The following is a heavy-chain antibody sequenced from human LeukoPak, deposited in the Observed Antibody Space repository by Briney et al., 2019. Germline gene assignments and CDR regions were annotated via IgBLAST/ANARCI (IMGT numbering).Heavy chain of an antibody. Sequence: SETLSLTCSVSGGSISSYYWSWIRQPAGEGLEWIGRIYTSGSRNYNPSLKSRVTMSVDASKNQLSLKQRSLTAADTAVYYCARDLAGNPFDYWGQGILVTVSS. J-gene: IGHJ4*02. D-gene: IGHD6-19*01. CDR1: GGSISSYY. CDR3: ARDLAGNPFDY. V-gene: IGHV4-4*07. CDR2: IYTSGSR.